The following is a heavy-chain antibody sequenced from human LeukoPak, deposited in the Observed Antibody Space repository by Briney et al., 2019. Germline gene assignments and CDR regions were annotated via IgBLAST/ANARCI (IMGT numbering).Heavy chain of an antibody. CDR1: GFTVSSYE. Sequence: GGSLRLSCAASGFTVSSYEMNWVRQAPGKGLEWVSYISSSGSTIYYADSVKGRFTISRDNAKKSLYLQMNSLRAEDTAVYYCAELGITMIGGVWGKGTTVTISS. J-gene: IGHJ6*04. CDR2: ISSSGSTI. CDR3: AELGITMIGGV. D-gene: IGHD3-10*02. V-gene: IGHV3-48*03.